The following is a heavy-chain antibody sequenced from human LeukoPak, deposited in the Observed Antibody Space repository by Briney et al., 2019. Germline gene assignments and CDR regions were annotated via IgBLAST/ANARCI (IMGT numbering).Heavy chain of an antibody. D-gene: IGHD3-9*01. V-gene: IGHV3-21*01. Sequence: SGGSLRLSCAASGFTFSNSAMNWVRQAPGKGLEWVSSINSVSSRIYYANSVRGRFTISRDNAKNSLYLQMSSLTAEDTAVYYCTRDPTYYLRYGYFDFWGQGVLVTVSS. CDR2: INSVSSRI. CDR1: GFTFSNSA. CDR3: TRDPTYYLRYGYFDF. J-gene: IGHJ4*02.